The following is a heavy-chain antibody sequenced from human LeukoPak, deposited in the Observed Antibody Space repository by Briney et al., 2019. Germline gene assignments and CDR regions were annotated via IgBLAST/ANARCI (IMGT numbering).Heavy chain of an antibody. V-gene: IGHV3-23*01. D-gene: IGHD3-22*01. CDR3: AKGPDPYYYDSSGYHGYFDY. J-gene: IGHJ4*02. CDR1: GFTFSSYA. Sequence: GGSLRLSCAASGFTFSSYAMSWVRQAAGKGLEWVSAISGSGTGTYYADSVKGRFTISRDNSKNTLYLQMNSLRAEDTAVYYCAKGPDPYYYDSSGYHGYFDYWGQGTLVTVSS. CDR2: ISGSGTGT.